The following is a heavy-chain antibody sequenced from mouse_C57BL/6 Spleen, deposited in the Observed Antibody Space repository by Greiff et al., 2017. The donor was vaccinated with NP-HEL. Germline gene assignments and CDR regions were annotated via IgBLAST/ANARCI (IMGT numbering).Heavy chain of an antibody. Sequence: QVQLKQPGAELVKPGASVKVSCKASGYTFTSYWMHWVKQRPGQGLEWIGRIHPSDSDTNYNQKFKGKATLTVDKSSSTAYMQLSSLTSEDSAVYYCAILFITTVVAKGYWGQGTTLTVSS. D-gene: IGHD1-1*01. CDR1: GYTFTSYW. CDR2: IHPSDSDT. J-gene: IGHJ2*01. CDR3: AILFITTVVAKGY. V-gene: IGHV1-74*01.